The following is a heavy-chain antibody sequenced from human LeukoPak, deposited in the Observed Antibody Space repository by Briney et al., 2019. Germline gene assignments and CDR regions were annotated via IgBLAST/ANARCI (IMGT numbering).Heavy chain of an antibody. CDR3: ARASGPFDY. V-gene: IGHV3-33*01. CDR2: IWHDGSNK. D-gene: IGHD6-19*01. J-gene: IGHJ4*02. CDR1: GFTFSIYG. Sequence: GRSLRLSCAASGFTFSIYGIHWVRQAPGKGLEWVAVIWHDGSNKYYADSVKGRFTISRDNSKNTLYLQMNSLRAEDTAVYYCARASGPFDYWGQGTLVTVSS.